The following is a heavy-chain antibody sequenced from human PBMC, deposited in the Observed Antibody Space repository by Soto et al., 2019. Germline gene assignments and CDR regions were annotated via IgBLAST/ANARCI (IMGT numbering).Heavy chain of an antibody. Sequence: PSETLSLTCTVSGGSLSSGGYYWRWIRQHPGKGLEWIGYIYYSGSTYYNPSLKSRVTISVDTSKNQFSLKLSSVTAADTAVYYCARVLGVTGPNYYYGMDVWGQGTTVTVSS. D-gene: IGHD2-8*02. CDR1: GGSLSSGGYY. CDR3: ARVLGVTGPNYYYGMDV. V-gene: IGHV4-31*03. J-gene: IGHJ6*02. CDR2: IYYSGST.